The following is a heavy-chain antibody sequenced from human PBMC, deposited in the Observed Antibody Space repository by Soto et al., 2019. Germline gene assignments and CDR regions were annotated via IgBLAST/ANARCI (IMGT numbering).Heavy chain of an antibody. CDR3: ASLIAAAGPPHSPRYYYGMDV. V-gene: IGHV1-69*05. CDR1: GGTFSSYA. Sequence: QVQLVQSGAEVKKPGSSVKVSCKASGGTFSSYAISWVRQAPGQGLEWMGGTIPIFGTADYAQKFQGRVTXTXAXSXXTAYMELSSLRSEDTAVYYCASLIAAAGPPHSPRYYYGMDVWGQGTTVTVSS. J-gene: IGHJ6*02. D-gene: IGHD6-13*01. CDR2: TIPIFGTA.